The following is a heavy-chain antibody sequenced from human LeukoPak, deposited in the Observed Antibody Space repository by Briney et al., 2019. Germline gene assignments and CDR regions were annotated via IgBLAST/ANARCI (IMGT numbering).Heavy chain of an antibody. V-gene: IGHV3-23*01. CDR3: AKDLYSSSWYTQYYYYYMDV. D-gene: IGHD6-13*01. J-gene: IGHJ6*03. CDR1: GFTFSSYA. Sequence: GGSLRLSCAASGFTFSSYAINWVRQAPGKGLEWVSAISGSGGSTYYADSVKGRFTISRDNSKNTLYLQMNSLRAEDTAVYYCAKDLYSSSWYTQYYYYYMDVWGKGTTVTVSS. CDR2: ISGSGGST.